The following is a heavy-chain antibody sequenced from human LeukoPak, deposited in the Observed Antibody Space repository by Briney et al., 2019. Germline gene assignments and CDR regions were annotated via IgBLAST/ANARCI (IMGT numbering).Heavy chain of an antibody. CDR2: IYYSGST. V-gene: IGHV4-59*01. D-gene: IGHD3-3*01. CDR1: GGSISSYY. CDR3: AREGYYDFWSGPYGMDV. Sequence: SETLSLTCTVSGGSISSYYWSWIRQPPGKGLEWIGYIYYSGSTNYNPSLKSRVTISVDTSKNQFSLKLSSVTAADTAVYYCAREGYYDFWSGPYGMDVWGQGTTVTVSS. J-gene: IGHJ6*02.